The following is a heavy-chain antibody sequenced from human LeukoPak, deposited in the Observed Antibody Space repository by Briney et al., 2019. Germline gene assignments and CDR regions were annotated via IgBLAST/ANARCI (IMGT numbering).Heavy chain of an antibody. Sequence: SETLSLTCTVSGGSISSSSYYWGWIRQPPGKGLEWIGSIYYSGSTYYIPSLKSGVTISVDTSKNQFSLKLSSVTAADTAVYYCARDKRRGYSYGGDAFDIWGQGTMVTVSS. J-gene: IGHJ3*02. V-gene: IGHV4-39*07. D-gene: IGHD5-18*01. CDR3: ARDKRRGYSYGGDAFDI. CDR1: GGSISSSSYY. CDR2: IYYSGST.